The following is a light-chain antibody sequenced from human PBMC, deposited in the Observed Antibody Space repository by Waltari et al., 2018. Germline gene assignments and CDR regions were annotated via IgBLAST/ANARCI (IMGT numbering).Light chain of an antibody. CDR1: ESVSSN. J-gene: IGKJ2*01. CDR3: QQYNTWPPYT. CDR2: SGY. V-gene: IGKV3-15*01. Sequence: EIVMTQSPATLSVSPGESATLSCRASESVSSNLAWYQQKPGQAPRLLMYSGYTRATGIPARFSGSGSGREFTLTISSLQSEDFAVYYCQQYNTWPPYTFGQGTKLEIK.